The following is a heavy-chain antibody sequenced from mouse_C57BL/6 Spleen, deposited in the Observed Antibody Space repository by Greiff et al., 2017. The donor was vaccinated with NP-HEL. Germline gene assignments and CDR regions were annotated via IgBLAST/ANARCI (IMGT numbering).Heavy chain of an antibody. D-gene: IGHD1-1*01. J-gene: IGHJ3*01. Sequence: QVQLQQSGPELVKPGASVKISCKASGYTFTDYYMNWVKQRPIQGLEWIGNIDPSDSETHYNQKFKDKATLTVDKSSSTAYMQLSSLTSEDSAVYYCARGGYYGSSFAYWGQGTLVTVSA. CDR1: GYTFTDYY. V-gene: IGHV1-52*01. CDR3: ARGGYYGSSFAY. CDR2: IDPSDSET.